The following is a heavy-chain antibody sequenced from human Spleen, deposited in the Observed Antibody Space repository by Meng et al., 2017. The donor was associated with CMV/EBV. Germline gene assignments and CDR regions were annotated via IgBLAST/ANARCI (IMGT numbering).Heavy chain of an antibody. V-gene: IGHV3-23*01. CDR3: ATDLYSSPSYYYYYGMDV. Sequence: GGSLRLSCAASGFTFSSYAMSWVRQAPGKGLEWVSAISGSGGSTYYADSVKGRFTISRDNSKNTLYPQMNSLRAEDTAVYYCATDLYSSPSYYYYYGMDVWGQGTTVTVSS. CDR1: GFTFSSYA. D-gene: IGHD6-13*01. CDR2: ISGSGGST. J-gene: IGHJ6*02.